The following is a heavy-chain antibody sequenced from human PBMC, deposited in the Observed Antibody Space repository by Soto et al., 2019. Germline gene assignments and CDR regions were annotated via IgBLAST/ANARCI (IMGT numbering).Heavy chain of an antibody. CDR2: IYYSGST. CDR1: GGSISSSSYY. J-gene: IGHJ6*03. V-gene: IGHV4-39*01. D-gene: IGHD5-12*01. Sequence: PSETLSLTCTVSGGSISSSSYYWGWIRQPPGKGLEWIGSIYYSGSTYYNPSLKSRVTISVDTSKNQFSLKLSSVTAADTAVYYCARLRDNSGYGWRYYYYYYYMDVWGKGTTVTVSS. CDR3: ARLRDNSGYGWRYYYYYYYMDV.